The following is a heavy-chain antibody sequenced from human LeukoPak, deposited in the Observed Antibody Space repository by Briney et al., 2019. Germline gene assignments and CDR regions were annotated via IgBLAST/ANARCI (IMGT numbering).Heavy chain of an antibody. D-gene: IGHD3-10*01. V-gene: IGHV1-2*02. CDR1: GYTFTVYY. Sequence: GASVKVSCKASGYTFTVYYMHLVRQAPGQGLEWMGWINPNSGGTNYAQKFQGRVTMTRDTSISTAYMELSRLRSDDTAVYYCARDRVLWFGEFDFDYWGQGTLVTVSS. J-gene: IGHJ4*02. CDR2: INPNSGGT. CDR3: ARDRVLWFGEFDFDY.